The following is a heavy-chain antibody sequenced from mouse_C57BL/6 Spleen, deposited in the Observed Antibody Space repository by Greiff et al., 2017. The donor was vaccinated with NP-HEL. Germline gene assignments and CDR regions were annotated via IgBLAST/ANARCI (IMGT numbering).Heavy chain of an antibody. D-gene: IGHD3-2*02. V-gene: IGHV2-2*01. J-gene: IGHJ2*01. CDR2: IWSGGST. CDR1: GFSLTSYG. CDR3: ATQFRGYLDY. Sequence: QVQLQQSGPGLVQPSQSLSITCTVSGFSLTSYGVHWVRQSPGKGLEWLGVIWSGGSTDYNAAFISRLSISKDNSKSQVFFKMNSLQADDTAIYCCATQFRGYLDYWGQGTTLTVSS.